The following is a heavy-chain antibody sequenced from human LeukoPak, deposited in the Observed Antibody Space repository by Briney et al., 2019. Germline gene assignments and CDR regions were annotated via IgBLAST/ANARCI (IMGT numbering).Heavy chain of an antibody. Sequence: PGRSLRLSCAASGFTFDDYAMHWVRQAPGKGLEWVSGISWNSGSIGYVDSVKGRFTISRDNAKNSLYLQMNSLRAEDTAVYYCARDFWSGYDYWGQGTLVTVSS. J-gene: IGHJ4*02. D-gene: IGHD3-3*01. CDR1: GFTFDDYA. V-gene: IGHV3-9*01. CDR3: ARDFWSGYDY. CDR2: ISWNSGSI.